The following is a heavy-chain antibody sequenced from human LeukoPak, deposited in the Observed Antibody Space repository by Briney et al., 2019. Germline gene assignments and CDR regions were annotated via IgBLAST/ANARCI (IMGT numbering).Heavy chain of an antibody. CDR1: GGSISSSNW. CDR3: ARVSSGIAAAYFDY. Sequence: SETLSLTCAVSGGSISSSNWWSWVRQPPGKGLEWIGEIYHSGSTNYNPSLKSRVTISVDKSKNQFSLKLSSVTAADTAVYYCARVSSGIAAAYFDYWGQGTLVTVSS. V-gene: IGHV4-4*02. CDR2: IYHSGST. J-gene: IGHJ4*02. D-gene: IGHD6-13*01.